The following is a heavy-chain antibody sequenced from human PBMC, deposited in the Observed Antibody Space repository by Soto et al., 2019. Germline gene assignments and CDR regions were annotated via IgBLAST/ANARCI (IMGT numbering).Heavy chain of an antibody. CDR1: GGSFSGYY. CDR3: ARSRTSDTSNYYYYFDY. CDR2: INHSGST. J-gene: IGHJ4*02. Sequence: PSETLSLTFAVYGGSFSGYYWSWIRQPPGKGLEWIGEINHSGSTNYNPSLKSRVTISVDTSKNQFSLKLTSVTAADTAVYYCARSRTSDTSNYYYYFDYWGQGALVTVSS. V-gene: IGHV4-34*01. D-gene: IGHD3-22*01.